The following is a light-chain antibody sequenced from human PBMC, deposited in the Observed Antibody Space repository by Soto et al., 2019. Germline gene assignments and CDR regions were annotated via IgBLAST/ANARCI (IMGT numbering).Light chain of an antibody. CDR3: QQYNSYSPT. CDR2: AAS. J-gene: IGKJ1*01. CDR1: QSINSY. Sequence: DIQMTQSPSPLSASVGDRVTITCRASQSINSYLHWYQQKPGKAPKLLIYAASSLHSGVPSRFSGSGSGTDFTLTISSLQPEDFATYYCQQYNSYSPTFGQGTKVDIK. V-gene: IGKV1-39*01.